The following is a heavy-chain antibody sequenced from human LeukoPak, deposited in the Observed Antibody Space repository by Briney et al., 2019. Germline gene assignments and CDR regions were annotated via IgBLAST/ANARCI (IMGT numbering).Heavy chain of an antibody. CDR1: GASISSGSNY. D-gene: IGHD3-22*01. Sequence: PSETLSLTCSVSGASISSGSNYWGWIRQPPGKTLEWIGSIYSSGSTYYNPSLKSRVTISVDTSKNQFSLKLNSVTAADTAVYYCARSSEGRYYYDSSGYSYYYYYMDVWGKGTTVTISS. J-gene: IGHJ6*03. V-gene: IGHV4-39*07. CDR2: IYSSGST. CDR3: ARSSEGRYYYDSSGYSYYYYYMDV.